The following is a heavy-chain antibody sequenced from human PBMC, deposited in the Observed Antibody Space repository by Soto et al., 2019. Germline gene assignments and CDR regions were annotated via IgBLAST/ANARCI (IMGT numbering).Heavy chain of an antibody. CDR3: AREVRSADFWSGSEYYFDY. Sequence: SETLSLTCTVSGGSVSSGSYYWSWIRQPPGKGLEWIGYIYYSGSTNYNPSLKSRITISVDTSKNQFSLKLSSVTAAATAVYYCAREVRSADFWSGSEYYFDYWGQGTLVTVSS. CDR1: GGSVSSGSYY. D-gene: IGHD3-3*01. CDR2: IYYSGST. J-gene: IGHJ4*02. V-gene: IGHV4-61*01.